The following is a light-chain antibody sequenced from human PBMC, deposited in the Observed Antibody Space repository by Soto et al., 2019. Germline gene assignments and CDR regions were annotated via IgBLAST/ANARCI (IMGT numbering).Light chain of an antibody. Sequence: QSALTQPPSASGSPGQSVTISCTGTSSDIGTYKYVSWYQHHPGKAPKLMIYEVSKRPSGVPDRFSGSKSGNTASLTVSGLLTEDGADYYCSSYAGRNNVVFGGGTKLTVL. J-gene: IGLJ2*01. CDR1: SSDIGTYKY. CDR2: EVS. V-gene: IGLV2-8*01. CDR3: SSYAGRNNVV.